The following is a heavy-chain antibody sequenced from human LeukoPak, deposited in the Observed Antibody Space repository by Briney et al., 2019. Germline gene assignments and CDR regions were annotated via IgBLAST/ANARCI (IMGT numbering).Heavy chain of an antibody. V-gene: IGHV3-11*01. CDR3: TSSRVAAPGTLDY. CDR2: MSSSGSSI. CDR1: GFTFSDHY. Sequence: GGSLRLSCAASGFTFSDHYINWIRQAPGKGLEWVSYMSSSGSSIFYADSVKGRFIISRNNAKNSLHLQMNSLRAEDTAVYYCTSSRVAAPGTLDYWGQGTLVTVSS. J-gene: IGHJ4*02. D-gene: IGHD6-13*01.